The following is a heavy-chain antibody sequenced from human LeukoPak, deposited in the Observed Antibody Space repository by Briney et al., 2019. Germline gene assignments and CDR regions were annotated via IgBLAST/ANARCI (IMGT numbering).Heavy chain of an antibody. CDR3: ATGRGFTAYCGGDCYSGAFDI. V-gene: IGHV1-24*01. CDR1: GYTLTELS. J-gene: IGHJ3*02. CDR2: FDPEYGET. Sequence: ASVKVSCKFSGYTLTELSMHGVRQAPGKGLEWMGGFDPEYGETIYAQKFQGRVTMTEDTSTDAAYMELSSLRSEDAAVYYCATGRGFTAYCGGDCYSGAFDIWGQGTMVTVSS. D-gene: IGHD2-21*02.